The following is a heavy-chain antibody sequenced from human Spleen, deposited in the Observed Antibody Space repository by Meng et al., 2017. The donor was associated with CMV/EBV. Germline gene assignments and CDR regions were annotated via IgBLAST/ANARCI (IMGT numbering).Heavy chain of an antibody. CDR2: INPNSGGS. V-gene: IGHV1-2*02. Sequence: ASGSPFTGSFWPWVRQAPGQGLGWMGWINPNSGGSSYAQKFQGRVTMTRDTSIGTAYMELSRLISDDTAVYYCARDPSGTYSGWFDPWGQGTLVTVSS. CDR3: ARDPSGTYSGWFDP. J-gene: IGHJ5*02. D-gene: IGHD1-26*01. CDR1: GSPFTGSF.